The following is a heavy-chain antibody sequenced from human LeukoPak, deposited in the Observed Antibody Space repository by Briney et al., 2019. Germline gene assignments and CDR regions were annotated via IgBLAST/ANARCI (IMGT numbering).Heavy chain of an antibody. V-gene: IGHV1-8*01. CDR3: AMSDYGDYGSPPDY. J-gene: IGHJ4*02. CDR1: GYTFTSYD. Sequence: ASVKVSCKASGYTFTSYDINWVRQATGQGLEWIGWMNPNSGNTGYAQKFQGRVTMTRNTSISTAYMELSRLRSDDTAVYYCAMSDYGDYGSPPDYWGQGTLVTVSS. CDR2: MNPNSGNT. D-gene: IGHD4-17*01.